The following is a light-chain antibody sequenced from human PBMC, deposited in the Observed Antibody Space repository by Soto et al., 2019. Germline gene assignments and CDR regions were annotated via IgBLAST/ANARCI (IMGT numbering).Light chain of an antibody. CDR1: SSDVGSYNR. J-gene: IGLJ1*01. Sequence: QSALTQPPSVSGSPGQSVTISCTGTSSDVGSYNRVSWYQQPPGTAPKVMIYDVSNRPSGVPDRFSGSKSGNTASLTISGPQAEDESDYYCSSYTSSSTYVFGTGTKLTVL. CDR2: DVS. CDR3: SSYTSSSTYV. V-gene: IGLV2-18*02.